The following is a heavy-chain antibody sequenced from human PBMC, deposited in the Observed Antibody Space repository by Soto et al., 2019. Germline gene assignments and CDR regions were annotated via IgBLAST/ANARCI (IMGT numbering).Heavy chain of an antibody. CDR3: AGGMTTVTTFDY. CDR2: IYHRGST. J-gene: IGHJ4*02. V-gene: IGHV4-30-2*01. D-gene: IGHD4-17*01. Sequence: QLQLQESGSGLVKPSQTLSLTCAVSGGSISSGGYSCNWIRHPPGKGLGWIGYIYHRGSTYYNPSLKSRVTISVDRSKTQFSLKLSSVTAADTAVYYCAGGMTTVTTFDYWGQGTLVTVSS. CDR1: GGSISSGGYS.